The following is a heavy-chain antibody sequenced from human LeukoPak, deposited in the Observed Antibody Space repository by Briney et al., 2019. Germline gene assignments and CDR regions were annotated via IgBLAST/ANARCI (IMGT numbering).Heavy chain of an antibody. Sequence: GGSLRLSCVASGFTLSSHGMHWVRQAPGKGLEWVAVLWYDGRNKYYADSVKGRFTISRDDSKNTLYLQMNSLRAEDTAVYYCARDPRHSMDVWGQGTTVTVSS. CDR1: GFTLSSHG. CDR2: LWYDGRNK. CDR3: ARDPRHSMDV. V-gene: IGHV3-33*01. J-gene: IGHJ6*02.